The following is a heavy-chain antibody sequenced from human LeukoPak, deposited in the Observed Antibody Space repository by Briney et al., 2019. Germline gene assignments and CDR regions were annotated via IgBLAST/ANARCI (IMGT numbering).Heavy chain of an antibody. CDR3: ARGPQWLRFYYFDY. J-gene: IGHJ4*02. CDR2: INHSGST. V-gene: IGHV4-34*01. Sequence: PSETLSLTCAVYGGSFSGYYWSWIRQPPGKGLEWIGEINHSGSTNYNPWLKSRVTISVDTSKHQFSLKLSSVTAADTAVYYCARGPQWLRFYYFDYWGQGNLVTVSS. D-gene: IGHD5-12*01. CDR1: GGSFSGYY.